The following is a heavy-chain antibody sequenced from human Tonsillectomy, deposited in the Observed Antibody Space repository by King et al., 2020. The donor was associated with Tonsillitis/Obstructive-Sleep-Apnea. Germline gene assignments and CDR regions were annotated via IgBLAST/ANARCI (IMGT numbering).Heavy chain of an antibody. V-gene: IGHV3-23*04. CDR1: GFTFTRYA. CDR2: ISDNGAGT. J-gene: IGHJ6*03. CDR3: AGGPAWVDYYYMDV. D-gene: IGHD3-16*01. Sequence: DVQLVESGGGSVQPGGSLRLSCAASGFTFTRYAMTWVRQAPGKGLEWVSSISDNGAGTHYADSVKGRFTISRDNSKGTLYLQMNSLRVDDTAVYYFAGGPAWVDYYYMDVWGKGTTVTVSS.